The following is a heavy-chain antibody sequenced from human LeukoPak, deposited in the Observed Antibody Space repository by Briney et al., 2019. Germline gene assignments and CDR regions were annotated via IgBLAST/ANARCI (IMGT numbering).Heavy chain of an antibody. V-gene: IGHV3-7*01. D-gene: IGHD2-21*02. CDR3: ARDLQCGGDCHYDALDI. J-gene: IGHJ3*02. CDR2: IKQDGSEK. CDR1: GFSFISYR. Sequence: GSLRLSCAASGFSFISYRMSWVRQAAGKGLEWVANIKQDGSEKYYVDSVRGRFTISRDNAKNSLYLQMNGLRAEDTAVYYCARDLQCGGDCHYDALDIWGQGTMVIVSS.